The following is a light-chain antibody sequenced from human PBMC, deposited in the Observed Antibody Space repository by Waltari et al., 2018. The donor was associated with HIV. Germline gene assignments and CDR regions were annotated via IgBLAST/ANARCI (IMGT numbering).Light chain of an antibody. V-gene: IGLV1-44*01. CDR2: TTD. J-gene: IGLJ2*01. CDR1: RTNIGRNT. Sequence: QSVLTQPPSVSGTRGQRVTISCSGGRTNIGRNTGNWYQQVPGPAPKLLIHTTDQLPSWVTDRFSGSKSGTTATLTIRGLQPEDEADYYCAAWDDTLNGHVVFGGGTKLTVL. CDR3: AAWDDTLNGHVV.